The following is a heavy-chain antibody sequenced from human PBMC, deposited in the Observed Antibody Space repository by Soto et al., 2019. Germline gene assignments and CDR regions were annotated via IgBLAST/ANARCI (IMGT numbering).Heavy chain of an antibody. CDR3: ARGPPAGTFNDYFDY. CDR2: IYSGGST. J-gene: IGHJ4*02. Sequence: EVPLVESGGGLVQPGGSLRLSCAASGFTVSSNYMSWVRQAPGKGLEWVSVIYSGGSTYYADSVKGRFTISRDNSKNTLYLQMNSLRAEDTAVYYCARGPPAGTFNDYFDYWGQGTLVTVSS. CDR1: GFTVSSNY. D-gene: IGHD6-13*01. V-gene: IGHV3-66*01.